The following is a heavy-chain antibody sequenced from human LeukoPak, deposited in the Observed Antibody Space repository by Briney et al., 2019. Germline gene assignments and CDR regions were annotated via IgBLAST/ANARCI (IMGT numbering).Heavy chain of an antibody. D-gene: IGHD3-22*01. V-gene: IGHV3-23*01. J-gene: IGHJ4*02. CDR2: ISGTGGST. Sequence: PGGSLRLSCVASGFSFNSFGMSWVRQAPGKGLEWVSAISGTGGSTHYADSVKGRFTISRDNSKNTLYLQMNSQRAGDTAVYYCAKSSYYDSSGFYREYYFDYWGQGTLVPVSS. CDR1: GFSFNSFG. CDR3: AKSSYYDSSGFYREYYFDY.